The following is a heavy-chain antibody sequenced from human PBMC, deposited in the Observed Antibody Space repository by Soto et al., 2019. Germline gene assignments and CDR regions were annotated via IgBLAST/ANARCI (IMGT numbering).Heavy chain of an antibody. CDR2: IGYDGSNT. CDR1: GFTFSGYG. D-gene: IGHD2-2*01. Sequence: QVQLVESGGGVVQPGRSLRLSCATSGFTFSGYGMHWVRQAPGKGLERVSFIGYDGSNTYYADSVKGRFTISRDNSKHTLYLQMDSLRAEDTAVYYCARQACSTTNCYGRQDYFGLDVWGQGTTVTVSS. J-gene: IGHJ6*02. CDR3: ARQACSTTNCYGRQDYFGLDV. V-gene: IGHV3-33*01.